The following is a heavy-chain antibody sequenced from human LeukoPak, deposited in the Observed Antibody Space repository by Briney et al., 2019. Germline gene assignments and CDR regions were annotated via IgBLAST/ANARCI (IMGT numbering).Heavy chain of an antibody. CDR2: IYYSGST. V-gene: IGHV4-59*01. D-gene: IGHD1-1*01. CDR3: ARESGKFDP. J-gene: IGHJ5*02. Sequence: SETLSLTCTVSGGSISNYYWSWIRQPPGKGLEWIGHIYYSGSTNYNPSLNSRVTISVDTSKNQFSLKLSSVTAADTAVYYCARESGKFDPWGQGTLVTVSS. CDR1: GGSISNYY.